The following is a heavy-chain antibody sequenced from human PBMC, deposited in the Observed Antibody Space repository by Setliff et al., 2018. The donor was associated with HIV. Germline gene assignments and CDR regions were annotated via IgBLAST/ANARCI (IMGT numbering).Heavy chain of an antibody. CDR2: INHSGST. V-gene: IGHV4-34*01. D-gene: IGHD1-1*01. Sequence: PSETLSLTCAVYGGSLSGYYWSWIRQPPGKGLEWIGEINHSGSTKYNPSLKSRVTTSVDTSKNQVSLKLSSVTAADTAVYYCARLRGLNLEPFDYWGQGTLVTVSS. CDR1: GGSLSGYY. J-gene: IGHJ4*02. CDR3: ARLRGLNLEPFDY.